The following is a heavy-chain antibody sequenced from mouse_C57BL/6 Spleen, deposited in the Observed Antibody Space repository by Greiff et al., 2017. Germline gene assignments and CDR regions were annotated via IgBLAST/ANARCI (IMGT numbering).Heavy chain of an antibody. J-gene: IGHJ2*01. Sequence: EVNVVESGGGLVKPGGSLKLSCAASGFTFSSYAMSWVRQTPEKRLEWVATISDGGSYTYYPDNVKGRFTISRDNAKNNLYLQMSHLKSEDTAMYYCARDRGSSYFDYWGQGTTLTVSS. CDR1: GFTFSSYA. CDR2: ISDGGSYT. CDR3: ARDRGSSYFDY. D-gene: IGHD1-1*01. V-gene: IGHV5-4*01.